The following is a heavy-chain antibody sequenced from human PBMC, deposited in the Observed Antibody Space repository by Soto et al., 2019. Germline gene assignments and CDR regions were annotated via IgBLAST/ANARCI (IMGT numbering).Heavy chain of an antibody. CDR1: GFTFSSYA. D-gene: IGHD3-16*01. CDR3: AKDPPSRRLINPFDY. CDR2: ISGSGGST. J-gene: IGHJ4*02. V-gene: IGHV3-23*01. Sequence: PGGSLRLSCAASGFTFSSYAMSWVRQAPGKGLEWVSAISGSGGSTYYADSVKGRFTISRDNSKNTLYLQMNSLRAEDTAVYYCAKDPPSRRLINPFDYWRQGTLVTVSS.